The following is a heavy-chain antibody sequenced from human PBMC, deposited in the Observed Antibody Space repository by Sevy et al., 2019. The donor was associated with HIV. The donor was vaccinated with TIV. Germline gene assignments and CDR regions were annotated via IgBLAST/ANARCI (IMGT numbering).Heavy chain of an antibody. CDR2: ISRNSTYI. CDR1: GFPLRKYS. D-gene: IGHD6-19*01. CDR3: VRDSSGLS. Sequence: GGSLRLSCAASGFPLRKYSMNWVRQAPGKGLEWVSLISRNSTYIYYSDSVNGRFTISRDNAENSLFLQMNSLRAEDTAVYYCVRDSSGLSWGQGTLVTVSS. J-gene: IGHJ4*02. V-gene: IGHV3-21*01.